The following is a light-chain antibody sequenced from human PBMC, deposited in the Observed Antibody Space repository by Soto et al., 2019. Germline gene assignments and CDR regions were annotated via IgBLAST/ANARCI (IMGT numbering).Light chain of an antibody. CDR2: DTS. CDR1: QTINNY. CDR3: QRGFTPRPWT. J-gene: IGKJ1*01. Sequence: DIQMTQSPSSLSASVGDRVTITCRSSQTINNYLNWYQQRPGRAPKLLIYDTSSRQSGVPSRFSGSGSGTGFPLSISGLQPEDLATYYCQRGFTPRPWTFGQWTKVDLK. V-gene: IGKV1-39*01.